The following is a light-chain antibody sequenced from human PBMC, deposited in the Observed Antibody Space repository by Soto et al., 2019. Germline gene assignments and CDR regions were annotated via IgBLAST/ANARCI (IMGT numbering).Light chain of an antibody. V-gene: IGKV1-13*02. CDR3: QQFNSYPIT. J-gene: IGKJ5*01. CDR2: DAS. Sequence: AIQLTQSPSSLSASVGDRVTITCRASQGISSALAWYQQKPGKAPKFMIYDASSLESGVPSRFSGSGSGTDFTLTISSLQPEDFATYYCQQFNSYPITFGQGTRLEIK. CDR1: QGISSA.